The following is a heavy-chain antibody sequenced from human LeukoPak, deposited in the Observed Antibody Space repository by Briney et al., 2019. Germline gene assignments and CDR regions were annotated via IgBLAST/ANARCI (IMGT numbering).Heavy chain of an antibody. CDR2: ISVDGSST. D-gene: IGHD1-26*01. CDR3: AGHHQAYSRTY. V-gene: IGHV3-74*01. Sequence: AGGSLRLSCAASGFTFSSYWMHWVRQAPGKGLVWVSRISVDGSSTTYADSVKGRFTISRDNAKDTLYLQMHSLRADDTAVYYCAGHHQAYSRTYWGQGTLVTVSS. J-gene: IGHJ4*02. CDR1: GFTFSSYW.